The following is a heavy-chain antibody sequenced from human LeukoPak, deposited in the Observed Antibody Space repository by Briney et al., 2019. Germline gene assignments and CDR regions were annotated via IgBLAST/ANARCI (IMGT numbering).Heavy chain of an antibody. CDR1: GFTFSSYW. V-gene: IGHV3-7*01. Sequence: GGSLRLSCAASGFTFSSYWMSWVRQAPGKGLGWVANIKQDGSEKYYVDSVKGRFTISRDNAKNSLYLQMNSLRAEDTAVYYCARNPPGIAVAGSFDYWGQGTLVTVSS. J-gene: IGHJ4*02. CDR3: ARNPPGIAVAGSFDY. D-gene: IGHD6-19*01. CDR2: IKQDGSEK.